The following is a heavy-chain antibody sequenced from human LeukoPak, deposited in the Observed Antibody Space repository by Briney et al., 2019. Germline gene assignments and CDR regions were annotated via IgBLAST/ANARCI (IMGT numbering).Heavy chain of an antibody. J-gene: IGHJ6*03. CDR3: ARDPCSGNYGNYYYYYMDV. CDR2: ISSRSSYI. V-gene: IGHV3-21*01. Sequence: PGGSLRLSCAASGFTFSSYSMNWVRQAPGKGLEWVSSISSRSSYIYYADSVKGRFTISRDNARKSLYLQMNSLGPEDTAVYYCARDPCSGNYGNYYYYYMDVWGKGTTVTISS. D-gene: IGHD3-22*01. CDR1: GFTFSSYS.